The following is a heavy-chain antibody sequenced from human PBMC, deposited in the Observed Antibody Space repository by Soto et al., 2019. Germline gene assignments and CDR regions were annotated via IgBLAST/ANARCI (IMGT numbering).Heavy chain of an antibody. CDR1: GFTFSSYW. D-gene: IGHD3-22*01. CDR3: ARGLGSGYYYFDY. CDR2: MNSDGSST. Sequence: EVQLVESGGGLVQPGGSLRLSCAASGFTFSSYWMHWVRQAPGKGLVWVSRMNSDGSSTSYADSVKGRFTISRDNAKNTLYLQMNSLRAEDTAVYYCARGLGSGYYYFDYWGQGTLVTVSS. V-gene: IGHV3-74*01. J-gene: IGHJ4*02.